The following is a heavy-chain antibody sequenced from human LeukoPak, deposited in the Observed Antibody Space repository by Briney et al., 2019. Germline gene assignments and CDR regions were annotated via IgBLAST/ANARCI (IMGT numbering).Heavy chain of an antibody. D-gene: IGHD5-24*01. CDR3: ARPGRDGYNFYIY. CDR2: IYSGDSDT. V-gene: IGHV5-51*01. Sequence: GESLKISCKGSGYNFPSYWIGWVRQMPGKGLEWKGIIYSGDSDTRYSPSFQGQDTISADKAISTACPQWSSLKASDTAMYYCARPGRDGYNFYIYWGQGTLVTVSS. J-gene: IGHJ4*02. CDR1: GYNFPSYW.